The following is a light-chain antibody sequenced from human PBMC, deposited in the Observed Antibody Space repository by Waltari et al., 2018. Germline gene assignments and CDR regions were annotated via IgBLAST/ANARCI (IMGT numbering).Light chain of an antibody. CDR1: SGSIASNF. Sequence: NFMLTQPHSVSESPGKTVIISCTRSSGSIASNFVQGYQQRPGSAPTTVIFEDNERPSGVPDRFSGSIDSSSNSASLTISGLRTEDEADYYCQSYDTTTHWVFGGGTKLTVL. CDR2: EDN. CDR3: QSYDTTTHWV. J-gene: IGLJ3*02. V-gene: IGLV6-57*03.